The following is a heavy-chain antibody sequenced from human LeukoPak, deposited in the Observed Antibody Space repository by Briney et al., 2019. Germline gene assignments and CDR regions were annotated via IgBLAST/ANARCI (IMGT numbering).Heavy chain of an antibody. J-gene: IGHJ4*02. CDR1: GYTFTSYG. V-gene: IGHV1-8*02. CDR3: ASGLRYCSGGSCYPRYFDY. CDR2: MNPNSGNT. Sequence: GASVKVSCKASGYTFTSYGISWVRQAPGQGLEWMGWMNPNSGNTGYAQKFQGRVTMTRNTSISTAYMELSSLRSEDTAVYYCASGLRYCSGGSCYPRYFDYWGQGTLVTVSS. D-gene: IGHD2-15*01.